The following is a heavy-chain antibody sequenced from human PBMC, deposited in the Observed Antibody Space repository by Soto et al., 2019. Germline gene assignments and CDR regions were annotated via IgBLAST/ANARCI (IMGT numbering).Heavy chain of an antibody. Sequence: QLQLVQSGAEVKKPGASVKVSCKASGYTFTSYYITWVRQAPGQGLERMGWISAYNSNTTYAQEPQGRVTMTTDTSPRTAYMELRRLRTDDTAVYYCARDLPPPDYGGQGTLVTVSS. CDR2: ISAYNSNT. J-gene: IGHJ4*02. CDR1: GYTFTSYY. V-gene: IGHV1-18*01. CDR3: ARDLPPPDY.